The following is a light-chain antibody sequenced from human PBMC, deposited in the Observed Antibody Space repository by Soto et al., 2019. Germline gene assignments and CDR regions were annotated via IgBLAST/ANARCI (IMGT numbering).Light chain of an antibody. Sequence: EIVLTQSPGTLSLSPGERATLSCRASQSVSSNYLACYQQKPGQAPRLLIYGASTRATGIPARFSGSGSGTEFTLTISSLQAEDVAVYYCQQYYSTPWTFGQGTKVDIK. CDR1: QSVSSNY. CDR3: QQYYSTPWT. CDR2: GAS. V-gene: IGKV3-20*01. J-gene: IGKJ1*01.